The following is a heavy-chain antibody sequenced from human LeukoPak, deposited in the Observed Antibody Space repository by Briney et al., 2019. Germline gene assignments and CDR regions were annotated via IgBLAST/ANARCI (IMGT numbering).Heavy chain of an antibody. V-gene: IGHV3-74*01. CDR3: AREARQSEARFLDY. CDR1: VFILRQYW. J-gene: IGHJ4*02. Sequence: GGAVRLSYAASVFILRQYWIHWVRQVPGKGRVGVLRINSDGSNTNYADSVKRRFTISRDNAKNNVYMQMNSLRAEHTAVYYCAREARQSEARFLDYWGQGTLVTVSS. D-gene: IGHD2/OR15-2a*01. CDR2: INSDGSNT.